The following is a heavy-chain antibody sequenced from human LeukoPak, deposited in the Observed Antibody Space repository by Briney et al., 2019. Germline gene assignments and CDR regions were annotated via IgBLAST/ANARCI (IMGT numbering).Heavy chain of an antibody. D-gene: IGHD6-19*01. CDR2: IYSGGGT. V-gene: IGHV3-66*01. J-gene: IGHJ4*02. Sequence: GGSLRLSCAASGFTVSSNFMSWVRQAPGKGLEWVSVIYSGGGTYYADPVKGRFTISRDNSKNTVFLQMNRLRAEDTAVYHCARGGTKVGAVAGMLFDSWGQGTLVTVSS. CDR1: GFTVSSNF. CDR3: ARGGTKVGAVAGMLFDS.